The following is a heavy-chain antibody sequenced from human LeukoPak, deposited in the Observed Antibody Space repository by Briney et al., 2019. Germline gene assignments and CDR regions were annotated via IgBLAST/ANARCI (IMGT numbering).Heavy chain of an antibody. D-gene: IGHD1-14*01. CDR3: AREEMGGTTRSGALT. CDR2: ISGNTSYI. CDR1: GFSLFSYS. Sequence: GGSLRLSCVASGFSLFSYSINWVRQAPGKGLEWVSSISGNTSYIYYAVSVKGRFTISRDNAKNSLYLQMNSLSAEDTAMYYCAREEMGGTTRSGALTWGQGTLVTVSS. V-gene: IGHV3-21*01. J-gene: IGHJ5*02.